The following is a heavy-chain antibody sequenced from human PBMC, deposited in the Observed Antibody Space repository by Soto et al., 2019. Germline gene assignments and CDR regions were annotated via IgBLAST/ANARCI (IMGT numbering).Heavy chain of an antibody. Sequence: QVQLQQWGAGPLRPLETLSLTCGVSGGSFSGYYWAWIRQSPGKGLEWSGEINDRGSINYNPSLKSRVSISVDTSKNHYSLNLRAVTAADTAVYYCARESHDILTGPPWVWYFDLCGRGTLVTVSS. J-gene: IGHJ2*01. CDR2: INDRGSI. V-gene: IGHV4-34*01. CDR1: GGSFSGYY. D-gene: IGHD3-9*01. CDR3: ARESHDILTGPPWVWYFDL.